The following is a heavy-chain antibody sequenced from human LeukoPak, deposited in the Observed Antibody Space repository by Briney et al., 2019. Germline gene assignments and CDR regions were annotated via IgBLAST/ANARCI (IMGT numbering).Heavy chain of an antibody. CDR3: ARAVGYDILTGYNRGWFFDL. Sequence: PSETLSLTCSVSGGSISSGNSYWTWIRQRPGKGLEWIGYIYYTGSTNYNPSLKSRLTISVDTSKNQFSLKLSSMTAADTAVYYCARAVGYDILTGYNRGWFFDLWGRGTLVTVSS. D-gene: IGHD3-9*01. V-gene: IGHV4-31*03. CDR2: IYYTGST. J-gene: IGHJ2*01. CDR1: GGSISSGNSY.